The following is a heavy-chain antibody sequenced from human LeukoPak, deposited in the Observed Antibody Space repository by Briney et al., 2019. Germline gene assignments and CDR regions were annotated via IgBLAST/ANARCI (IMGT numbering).Heavy chain of an antibody. CDR1: GFTFSSYG. CDR3: ARVMGVSYYYYYYHMDV. Sequence: GGSLRLSCAASGFTFSSYGMHWVRQAPGKGLEWVAFIRYDGSNKYYADSVKGRFTISRDNSKNTLYLQMNSLRAEDTAVYYCARVMGVSYYYYYYHMDVWGKGTTVTVSS. CDR2: IRYDGSNK. V-gene: IGHV3-30*02. J-gene: IGHJ6*03. D-gene: IGHD3-10*01.